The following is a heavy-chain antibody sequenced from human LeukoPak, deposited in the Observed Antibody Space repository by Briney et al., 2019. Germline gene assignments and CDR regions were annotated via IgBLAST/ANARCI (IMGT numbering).Heavy chain of an antibody. CDR3: ARDQGYCSGTTCHYYFDY. V-gene: IGHV1-3*04. D-gene: IGHD2-2*01. J-gene: IGHJ4*02. CDR1: GYTFTNYA. CDR2: INTGNDNT. Sequence: ASVKVSCKASGYTFTNYAMHWVRQASGQRLEWMGWINTGNDNTKYSQKFQGRVTITRDTSATTVYMELSSLRSEDTAVYYCARDQGYCSGTTCHYYFDYWGQGTLVTVSS.